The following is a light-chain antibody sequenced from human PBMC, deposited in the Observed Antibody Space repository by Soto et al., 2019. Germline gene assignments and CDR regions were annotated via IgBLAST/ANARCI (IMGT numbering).Light chain of an antibody. J-gene: IGKJ5*01. Sequence: DIQMTQSPSSLSASIRARVTITCRASQVISSYLAWYKQRPGKAPKIMSYAASTLQSGVPSRFRGSRSGTEFTLTISSLQPEDFETYYCQQLNSYPITFGQGTRLEIK. CDR1: QVISSY. CDR3: QQLNSYPIT. CDR2: AAS. V-gene: IGKV1-9*01.